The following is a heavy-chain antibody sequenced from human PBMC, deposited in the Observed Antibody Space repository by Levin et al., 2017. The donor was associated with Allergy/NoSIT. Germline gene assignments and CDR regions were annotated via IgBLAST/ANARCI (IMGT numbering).Heavy chain of an antibody. CDR2: INSDGSST. Sequence: PGESLKISCAASGFTFSSYWMHWVRQAPGKGLVWVSRINSDGSSTSYADSVKGRFTISRDNAKNTLYLQMNSLRVEDTAVYYCGRVYGSSAYFDYWGQGALVTVSS. CDR1: GFTFSSYW. CDR3: GRVYGSSAYFDY. V-gene: IGHV3-74*01. J-gene: IGHJ4*02. D-gene: IGHD1-26*01.